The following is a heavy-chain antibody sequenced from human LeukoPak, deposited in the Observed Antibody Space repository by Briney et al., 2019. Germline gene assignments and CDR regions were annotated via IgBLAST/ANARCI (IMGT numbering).Heavy chain of an antibody. CDR1: GGSISGRSYY. J-gene: IGHJ6*03. CDR2: IYHSGST. D-gene: IGHD3-22*01. CDR3: ARHRRITMRNNQKTYMDV. V-gene: IGHV4-39*01. Sequence: PSETLSLTCSVSGGSISGRSYYWGWIRQPPGKGLEWIGSIYHSGSTYYNPSLKSRVTISVDTSKNQFSLKLSSVTAADTAVYYCARHRRITMRNNQKTYMDVWGKGTTVTISS.